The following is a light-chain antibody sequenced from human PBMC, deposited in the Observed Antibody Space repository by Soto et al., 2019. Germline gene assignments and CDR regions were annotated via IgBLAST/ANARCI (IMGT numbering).Light chain of an antibody. CDR1: SSDVGGYNY. CDR2: VVS. Sequence: QSALTQPASVSGSPGQSITISCTGTSSDVGGYNYVSWFQQHPGKAPKLMIYVVSNRPSGISNRFSGSKSGNTASLTISGLQAEDEADYYCSSYTPSSSWVFGGGTKRTVL. CDR3: SSYTPSSSWV. V-gene: IGLV2-14*01. J-gene: IGLJ3*02.